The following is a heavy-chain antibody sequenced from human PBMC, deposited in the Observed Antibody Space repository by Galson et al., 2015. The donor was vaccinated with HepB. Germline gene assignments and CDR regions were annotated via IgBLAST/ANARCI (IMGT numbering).Heavy chain of an antibody. CDR2: ISYDGSNK. Sequence: SLRLSCAASGFIFSSYAMDWVRQAPGKGLEWVAVISYDGSNKNYGDSVKGRFTIFRDNSKNTLYLQMNSLRAEDTAVYYCARVTGTTGYYYGMDVWGQGTTVTVSS. V-gene: IGHV3-30*04. D-gene: IGHD1-7*01. CDR3: ARVTGTTGYYYGMDV. CDR1: GFIFSSYA. J-gene: IGHJ6*02.